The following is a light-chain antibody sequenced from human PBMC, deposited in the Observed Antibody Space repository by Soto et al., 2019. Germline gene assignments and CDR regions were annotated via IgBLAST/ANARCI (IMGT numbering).Light chain of an antibody. V-gene: IGKV3-20*01. CDR3: QKYNYAPYT. CDR2: GAS. J-gene: IGKJ2*01. CDR1: QSVSSSY. Sequence: EIVLTQSPGTLSLSPGERATLSCRASQSVSSSYLAWYQQKPGQAPRLLIYGASSRATGIPDRFSGSGSGTDFTLTISRLEPEDVATYYCQKYNYAPYTFGQGTKLEIK.